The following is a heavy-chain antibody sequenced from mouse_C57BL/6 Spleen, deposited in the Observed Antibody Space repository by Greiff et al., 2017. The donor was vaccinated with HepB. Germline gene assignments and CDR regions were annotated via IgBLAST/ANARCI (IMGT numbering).Heavy chain of an antibody. D-gene: IGHD1-1*01. J-gene: IGHJ3*01. V-gene: IGHV5-16*01. CDR1: GFTFSDYY. CDR2: INYDGSST. CDR3: ARDEGYYGSSGWFAY. Sequence: EVKLMESEGGLVQPGSSMKLSCTASGFTFSDYYMAWVRQVPEKGLEWVANINYDGSSTYYLDSLKSRFIISRDNAKNILYLQMSSLKSEDTATYYCARDEGYYGSSGWFAYWGQGTLVTVSA.